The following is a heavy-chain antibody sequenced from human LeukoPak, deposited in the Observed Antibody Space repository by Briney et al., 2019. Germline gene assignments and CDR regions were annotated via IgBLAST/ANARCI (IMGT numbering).Heavy chain of an antibody. Sequence: GGSLRLSCAASGFTFSSYGMHWVRQAPGKGLEWVAFIRYDGSNKYYADSVKGRFTISRDNAKNSLYLQMNSLRAEDTAVYYCASSAVVPAAINNWFDPWGQGTLVTVSS. CDR1: GFTFSSYG. CDR3: ASSAVVPAAINNWFDP. V-gene: IGHV3-30*02. D-gene: IGHD2-2*02. CDR2: IRYDGSNK. J-gene: IGHJ5*02.